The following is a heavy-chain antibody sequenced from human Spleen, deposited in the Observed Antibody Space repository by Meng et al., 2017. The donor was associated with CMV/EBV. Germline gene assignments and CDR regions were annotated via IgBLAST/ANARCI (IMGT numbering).Heavy chain of an antibody. Sequence: WETLSLTCTVSGGSISSSSYYWGWIRQPPGKGLEWIGSIYYSGSTYYNPSLKSRVTISVDTSKNQFSLKLSSATAADTAVYYGARDPPVVVAADIRGYYYYGMDVWGQGTTVTVSS. CDR1: GGSISSSSYY. J-gene: IGHJ6*02. CDR3: ARDPPVVVAADIRGYYYYGMDV. V-gene: IGHV4-39*07. CDR2: IYYSGST. D-gene: IGHD2-2*02.